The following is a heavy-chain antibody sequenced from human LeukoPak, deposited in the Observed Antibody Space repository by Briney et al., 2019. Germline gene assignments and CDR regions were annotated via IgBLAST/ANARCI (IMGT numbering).Heavy chain of an antibody. V-gene: IGHV3-7*05. Sequence: AGGSLRLSCAASVFTFSSYWMSWVRQAPGKGLEWVANIRTDGSEKHYADSVKGRFTISRDNAKNLLYLQMSNLRAEDTAVYYCVIDNGGSGWLYWGQGTLVTVSS. J-gene: IGHJ4*02. CDR2: IRTDGSEK. D-gene: IGHD6-19*01. CDR3: VIDNGGSGWLY. CDR1: VFTFSSYW.